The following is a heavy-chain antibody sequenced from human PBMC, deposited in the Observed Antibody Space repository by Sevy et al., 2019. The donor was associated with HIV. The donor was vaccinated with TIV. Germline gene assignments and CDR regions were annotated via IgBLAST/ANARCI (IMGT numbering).Heavy chain of an antibody. CDR2: IYYSGST. CDR3: AREPVYTHYFDY. Sequence: SETLSLTCTVSGGSISSGDYYWSWIRQPPGKGLEWIGYIYYSGSTYYNPSLKSQVTISVDTSKNQFSLKLSSVTAADTAVYYCAREPVYTHYFDYWGQGTLVTVSS. J-gene: IGHJ4*02. CDR1: GGSISSGDYY. D-gene: IGHD1-20*01. V-gene: IGHV4-30-4*01.